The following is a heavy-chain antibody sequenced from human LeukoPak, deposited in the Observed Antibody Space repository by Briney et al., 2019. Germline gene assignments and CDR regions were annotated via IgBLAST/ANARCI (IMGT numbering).Heavy chain of an antibody. J-gene: IGHJ4*02. CDR3: ARSNPNSYSSSYYFDY. CDR1: GGSISSGGYY. D-gene: IGHD6-6*01. V-gene: IGHV4-30-2*01. CDR2: IYHSGST. Sequence: SETLSLTCTVSGGSISSGGYYWSWIRQPPGKGLEWIGYIYHSGSTYYNPSLKSRVTISVDRSKNQFSLKLSSVTAADTAVYYCARSNPNSYSSSYYFDYWGQGTLVTVSS.